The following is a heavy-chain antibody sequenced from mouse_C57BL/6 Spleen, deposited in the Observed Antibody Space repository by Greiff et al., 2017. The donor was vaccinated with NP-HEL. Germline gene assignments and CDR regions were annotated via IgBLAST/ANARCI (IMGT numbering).Heavy chain of an antibody. D-gene: IGHD2-4*01. CDR2: IHPNSGST. Sequence: QVQLQQPGAELVKPGASVKLSCKASGYTFTSYWMHWVKQRPGQGLEWIGMIHPNSGSTNYNEKFKSKATLTVDKSSSTAYMQLSSLTSEDSAVYYCARSGGYDYEYFDVWGTGTTVTVSS. CDR1: GYTFTSYW. V-gene: IGHV1-64*01. CDR3: ARSGGYDYEYFDV. J-gene: IGHJ1*03.